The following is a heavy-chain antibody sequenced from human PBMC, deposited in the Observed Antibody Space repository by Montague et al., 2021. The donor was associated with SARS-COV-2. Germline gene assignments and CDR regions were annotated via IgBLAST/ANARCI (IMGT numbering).Heavy chain of an antibody. CDR1: GFSLSTSGMC. V-gene: IGHV2-70*01. J-gene: IGHJ4*02. Sequence: VKPTQTLTLTCTFSGFSLSTSGMCVSWIRPPPGKALEWLALIEWDDDKYCSTSLKTRLTISKDTSKNQVVLTMTNMDPVDTATYYCARIRDYDILTGSYSGFDYWGQGTPVTVSS. CDR3: ARIRDYDILTGSYSGFDY. D-gene: IGHD3-9*01. CDR2: IEWDDDK.